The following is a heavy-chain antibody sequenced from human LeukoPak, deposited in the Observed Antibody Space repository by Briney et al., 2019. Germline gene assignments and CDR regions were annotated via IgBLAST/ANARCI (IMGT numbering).Heavy chain of an antibody. V-gene: IGHV1-8*01. Sequence: ASVKVSCKASGYTFTYYDINWVRQATGQGLEWMGWMNPNSGNTGYGQKFQGGVTMTRNTSTSTAYMELSSLRSEDTAVYYCARVGSCDAFDIWGQGTMVTVSS. J-gene: IGHJ3*02. CDR1: GYTFTYYD. CDR3: ARVGSCDAFDI. CDR2: MNPNSGNT.